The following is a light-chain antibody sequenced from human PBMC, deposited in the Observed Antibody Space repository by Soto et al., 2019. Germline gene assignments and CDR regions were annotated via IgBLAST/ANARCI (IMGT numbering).Light chain of an antibody. CDR3: QTWGTGPFV. V-gene: IGLV4-69*01. Sequence: QLVLTQSPSASASLGASVKLTCTLSSGHSSYAIAWHQQQPEKGPRYLMKLNSDGSHSKGDGIPDRFSGSSSGAARYLTIASLQSEDEADYYCQTWGTGPFVFGTGTKLTVL. J-gene: IGLJ1*01. CDR1: SGHSSYA. CDR2: LNSDGSH.